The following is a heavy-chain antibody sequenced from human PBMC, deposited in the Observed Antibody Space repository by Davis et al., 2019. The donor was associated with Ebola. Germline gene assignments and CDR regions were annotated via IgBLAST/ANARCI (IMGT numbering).Heavy chain of an antibody. Sequence: SETLSLTFPVPGGSISSGGYYWSWIRQHPGKGLEWIGYTYYSGSTYYNPSLKSRVTISVDTSKNQFSLKLSSVTAADTAVYYCARLGYSGYDSFDYWGQGTLVTVSS. V-gene: IGHV4-31*03. D-gene: IGHD5-12*01. CDR2: TYYSGST. J-gene: IGHJ4*02. CDR1: GGSISSGGYY. CDR3: ARLGYSGYDSFDY.